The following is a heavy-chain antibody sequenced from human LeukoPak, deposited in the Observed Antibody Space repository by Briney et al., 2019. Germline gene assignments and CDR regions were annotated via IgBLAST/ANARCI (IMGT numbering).Heavy chain of an antibody. Sequence: GGSLRLSCAASGLTFSKAWMTWVRQAPGKGLGWVSVMYGNGMTVYAGSVKGRFTLSRDDSKNTVYLQMNSLRAEDTAVYFCARWFYNILTGSPSLDYWGQGVLVTVSS. CDR2: MYGNGMT. J-gene: IGHJ4*02. CDR3: ARWFYNILTGSPSLDY. CDR1: GLTFSKAW. V-gene: IGHV3-66*01. D-gene: IGHD3-9*01.